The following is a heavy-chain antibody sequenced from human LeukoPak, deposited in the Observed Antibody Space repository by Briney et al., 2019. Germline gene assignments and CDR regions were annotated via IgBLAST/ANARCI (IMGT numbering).Heavy chain of an antibody. V-gene: IGHV3-33*01. D-gene: IGHD6-25*01. J-gene: IGHJ3*02. CDR2: IRYDGSNK. Sequence: GRSLRLSCTASGFSFSKYGMHWVRQAPGKGLEWVAFIRYDGSNKYYADSVKGRFTISRDNSKNTLYLQMNSLRAEDTAVYYCARGLARLNDAFDIWGQGTMVTVSS. CDR1: GFSFSKYG. CDR3: ARGLARLNDAFDI.